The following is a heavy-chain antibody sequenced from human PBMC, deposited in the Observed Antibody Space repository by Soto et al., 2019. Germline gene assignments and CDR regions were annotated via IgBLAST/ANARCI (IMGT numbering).Heavy chain of an antibody. CDR1: GGTFSSYA. J-gene: IGHJ6*02. CDR3: VIIPGGDPNLVYYYYGMDV. CDR2: IIPIFGTA. D-gene: IGHD2-21*01. Sequence: SVKVSCKASGGTFSSYAISWVRQAPGQGLEWMGGIIPIFGTANYAQKFQGRVTINADESTSTAYKELSSLRSEDTAVYYCVIIPGGDPNLVYYYYGMDVWGQGTTVTVSS. V-gene: IGHV1-69*13.